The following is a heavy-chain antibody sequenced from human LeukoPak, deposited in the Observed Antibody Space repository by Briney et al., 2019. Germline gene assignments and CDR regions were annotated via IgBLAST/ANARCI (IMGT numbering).Heavy chain of an antibody. V-gene: IGHV1-18*01. CDR3: ARIDGYSYGYGAFDI. D-gene: IGHD5-18*01. CDR2: ISAYNGNT. CDR1: GYTFTSYG. Sequence: ASVRISCKASGYTFTSYGISWVRQAPGQGLEWMGWISAYNGNTNYAQKLQGRVTMTTDTSTSTAYMELRSLRSDDTAVYYCARIDGYSYGYGAFDIWGQGTMVTVSS. J-gene: IGHJ3*02.